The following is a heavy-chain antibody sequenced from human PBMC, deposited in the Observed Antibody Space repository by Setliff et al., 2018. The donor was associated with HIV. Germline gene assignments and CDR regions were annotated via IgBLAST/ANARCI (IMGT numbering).Heavy chain of an antibody. V-gene: IGHV1-8*02. CDR1: GYTLTNYD. CDR3: STDFSYGDCPLY. Sequence: ASVKVSCKASGYTLTNYDINWVRQATGQGLEWMGWMNPSGATGYAQEFQGRVTMTRDTSISTAYMELSSLRSEDTAVYYCSTDFSYGDCPLYWGQGTLVTVSS. D-gene: IGHD2-21*02. J-gene: IGHJ4*02. CDR2: MNPSGAT.